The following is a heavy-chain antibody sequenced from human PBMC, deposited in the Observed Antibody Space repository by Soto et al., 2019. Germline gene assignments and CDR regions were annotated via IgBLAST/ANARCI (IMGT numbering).Heavy chain of an antibody. V-gene: IGHV4-34*01. CDR2: INHSGST. CDR1: GGSFSGYY. J-gene: IGHJ6*02. D-gene: IGHD6-19*01. CDR3: ARMIKQWRVRGYDCGMDV. Sequence: QVQLQQWGAGLLKPSETLSLTCAVYGGSFSGYYWSWIRQPPGKGLEWIGEINHSGSTNYNPSLKSRVTIAVDTSKNQFSRKLSSVTAADTAVYYCARMIKQWRVRGYDCGMDVWGQGTTVTVSS.